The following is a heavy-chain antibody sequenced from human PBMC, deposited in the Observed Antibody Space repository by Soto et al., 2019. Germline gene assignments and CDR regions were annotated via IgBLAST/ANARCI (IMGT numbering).Heavy chain of an antibody. Sequence: GESLKISCKVSGYSFSDYWIGWVRQMPGKGLEWMGIIFPGDSDIKYSPSFQGQVIISADKPISTAHLQWSSLEASDPGTYYCGRFGIGGCRGGRCFTSYHYYGMDVWGQGTTVTVS. CDR2: IFPGDSDI. J-gene: IGHJ6*02. D-gene: IGHD2-15*01. CDR1: GYSFSDYW. V-gene: IGHV5-51*04. CDR3: GRFGIGGCRGGRCFTSYHYYGMDV.